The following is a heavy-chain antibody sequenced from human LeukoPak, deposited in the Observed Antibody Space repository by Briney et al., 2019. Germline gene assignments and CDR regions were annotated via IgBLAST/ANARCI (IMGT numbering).Heavy chain of an antibody. V-gene: IGHV5-51*01. CDR1: GYSFTSYW. D-gene: IGHD1-26*01. J-gene: IGHJ6*03. Sequence: GESLKISCKGSGYSFTSYWIGWVSQMLGKGLEWMGIIYPGDSDTRYSPSFQGQVTISADKSISAAYLQWSSLKASDTAMYYCARHLVGATHYYYYYMDVWGKGTTVTVSS. CDR3: ARHLVGATHYYYYYMDV. CDR2: IYPGDSDT.